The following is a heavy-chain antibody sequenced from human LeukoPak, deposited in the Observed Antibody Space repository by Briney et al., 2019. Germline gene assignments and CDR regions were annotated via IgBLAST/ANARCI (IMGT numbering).Heavy chain of an antibody. V-gene: IGHV1-69*13. D-gene: IGHD3-3*01. J-gene: IGHJ5*02. CDR1: GGTFSSYA. CDR2: IIPIFGTA. Sequence: SVKASCKASGGTFSSYAISWVRQAPGQGLEWMGGIIPIFGTANYAQKFQGRVTITADESTSTAYMELSSLRSEDTAVYYCARARGYDFWSGYYKWFDPWGQGTLVTVSS. CDR3: ARARGYDFWSGYYKWFDP.